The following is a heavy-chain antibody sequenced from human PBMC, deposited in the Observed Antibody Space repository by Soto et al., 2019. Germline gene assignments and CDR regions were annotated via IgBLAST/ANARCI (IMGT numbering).Heavy chain of an antibody. V-gene: IGHV3-33*01. J-gene: IGHJ4*02. CDR3: ARDRGAGDSRFDY. Sequence: QVQLVESGGGVVQPGRSLRLSCAASGFTFSSYGMHWVRQAPGKGLEGVAVIWYDGSNKYYADSVKGRFTISRDNSKNTLYLQMNSLRAEDTAVYYCARDRGAGDSRFDYWGQGTLVTVSS. D-gene: IGHD2-21*02. CDR2: IWYDGSNK. CDR1: GFTFSSYG.